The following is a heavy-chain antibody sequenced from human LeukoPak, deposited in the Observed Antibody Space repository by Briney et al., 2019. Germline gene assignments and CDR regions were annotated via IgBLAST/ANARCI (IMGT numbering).Heavy chain of an antibody. CDR2: NNPHSGGT. V-gene: IGHV1-2*02. CDR3: VREGNELLSKNFDY. Sequence: GASVKVSCKASGFTFTGYYIHWVRQAPGQGLEWMGYNNPHSGGTSSPQKFQGRLTMTRDTSISAAYMELSSLISDDTAMYYCVREGNELLSKNFDYWGQGTLVTVSS. CDR1: GFTFTGYY. J-gene: IGHJ4*02. D-gene: IGHD2-21*02.